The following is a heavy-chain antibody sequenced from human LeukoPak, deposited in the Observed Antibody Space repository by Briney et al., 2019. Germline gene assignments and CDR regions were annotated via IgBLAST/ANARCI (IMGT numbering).Heavy chain of an antibody. J-gene: IGHJ5*02. CDR3: ARDGEGSGWFDP. Sequence: PSETLSLTCAVSGGSMSSSNWWSWVRQPPGKGLEWIGEIYHSGSTNYNPSLKSRVTISVDKSKNQFSLKLSSVTAADTAVYYCARDGEGSGWFDPWGQGTLVTVSS. CDR1: GGSMSSSNW. V-gene: IGHV4-4*02. CDR2: IYHSGST. D-gene: IGHD6-19*01.